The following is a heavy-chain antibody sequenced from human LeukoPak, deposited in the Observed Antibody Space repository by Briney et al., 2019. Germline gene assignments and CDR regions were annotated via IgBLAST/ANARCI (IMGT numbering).Heavy chain of an antibody. CDR3: AKQSYARSLGE. CDR1: GFPFSDFS. V-gene: IGHV3-23*01. Sequence: GGSLRLSCATSGFPFSDFSMSWVRQAPGKGLGWISTTNSGGTSTHYAESVKGRFTISRDNSKNTLYLQMSSLRVEDTAVYYCAKQSYARSLGEGGPGTLVSVSS. J-gene: IGHJ4*02. CDR2: TNSGGTST. D-gene: IGHD2-8*01.